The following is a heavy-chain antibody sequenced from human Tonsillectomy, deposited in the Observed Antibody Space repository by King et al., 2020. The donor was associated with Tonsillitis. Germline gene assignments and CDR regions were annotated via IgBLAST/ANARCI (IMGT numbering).Heavy chain of an antibody. J-gene: IGHJ4*02. CDR2: IHASGAT. CDR3: GRVDRYVGEGLVDY. Sequence: QLQESGPGLVKPSETLSLTCTVSGGPISSTSYYWTWIRQPPGKGLEWIGRIHASGATYYTPSLNSRVSISVDTSKNLFSLKVTSATAADTAVYYCGRVDRYVGEGLVDYWGQGTLVTVSS. V-gene: IGHV4-39*02. CDR1: GGPISSTSYY. D-gene: IGHD3-9*01.